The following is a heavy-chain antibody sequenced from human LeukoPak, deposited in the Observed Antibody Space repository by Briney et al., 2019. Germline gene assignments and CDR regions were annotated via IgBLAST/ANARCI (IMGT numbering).Heavy chain of an antibody. CDR3: ARHFRDGYYDSSGYYSPYCFDY. CDR2: IYHSGST. V-gene: IGHV4-38-2*01. J-gene: IGHJ4*02. D-gene: IGHD3-22*01. Sequence: SETLSLTCAVSGYSISSGYYWGRIRQPPGKGLEWIGSIYHSGSTYYNPSLKSRVTISVDTSKNQFSLKLSSVTAADTAVYYCARHFRDGYYDSSGYYSPYCFDYWGQGTLVTVSS. CDR1: GYSISSGYY.